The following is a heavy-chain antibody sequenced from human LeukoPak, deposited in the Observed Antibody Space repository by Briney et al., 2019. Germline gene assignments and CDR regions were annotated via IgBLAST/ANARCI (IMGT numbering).Heavy chain of an antibody. CDR1: GFTFSRYW. D-gene: IGHD5-12*01. CDR3: ARAAVATPGDV. CDR2: IKPDGSEK. J-gene: IGHJ6*02. V-gene: IGHV3-7*04. Sequence: GGSLRLSCAASGFTFSRYWMAWVRQAPGKGLEWVANIKPDGSEKYYVDSLKGRFTISRDNAENSLYLQIKSLRDEDTAVYYCARAAVATPGDVWVQGTTVTVSS.